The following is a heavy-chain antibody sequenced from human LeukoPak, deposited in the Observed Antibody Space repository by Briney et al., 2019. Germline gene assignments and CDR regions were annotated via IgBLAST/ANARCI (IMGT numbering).Heavy chain of an antibody. CDR3: AKHSSSWHYFDY. CDR2: IYSGGST. J-gene: IGHJ4*02. V-gene: IGHV3-53*01. D-gene: IGHD6-13*01. CDR1: GFTVSSNY. Sequence: GGSLRLSCAASGFTVSSNYMSWVRQAPGEGLEWVSVIYSGGSTYYADSVKGRFTISRDNSKNTLFLQMDSLRADDTAVYYCAKHSSSWHYFDYWGQGTLVTVSS.